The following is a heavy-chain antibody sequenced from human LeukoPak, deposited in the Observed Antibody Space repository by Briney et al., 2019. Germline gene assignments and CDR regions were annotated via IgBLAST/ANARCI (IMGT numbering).Heavy chain of an antibody. Sequence: PGGSLRLSCVASGFTFNNYSLNWVRQAPGKGLEWVSSISSSSTYIYHADSVKGRFTISRDNAKNSLYLQMNSLRAEDTAVYYCARDSGIYRTIDYWGQGTLDTVSS. V-gene: IGHV3-21*01. CDR2: ISSSSTYI. CDR3: ARDSGIYRTIDY. D-gene: IGHD1-26*01. J-gene: IGHJ4*02. CDR1: GFTFNNYS.